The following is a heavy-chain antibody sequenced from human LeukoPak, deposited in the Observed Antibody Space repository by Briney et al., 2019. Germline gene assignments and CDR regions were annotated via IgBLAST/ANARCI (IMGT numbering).Heavy chain of an antibody. Sequence: SSVKVSCKASGGTFSSYAISWVRQAPGQGLEWMGRIIPIFGTANYAQKFQGRVTITTDESTSTAYMKLSSLRSEDTAVYYCARENLWFGELGYYYYYMDVWGKGTTVTVSS. CDR2: IIPIFGTA. D-gene: IGHD3-10*01. J-gene: IGHJ6*03. CDR3: ARENLWFGELGYYYYYMDV. V-gene: IGHV1-69*05. CDR1: GGTFSSYA.